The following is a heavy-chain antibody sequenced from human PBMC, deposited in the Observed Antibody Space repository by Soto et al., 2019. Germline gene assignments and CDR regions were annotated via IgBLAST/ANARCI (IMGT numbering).Heavy chain of an antibody. J-gene: IGHJ4*02. CDR1: GFTFGSYA. D-gene: IGHD5-18*01. Sequence: LRLSCAASGFTFGSYAMSWVRQAPGKGLDWVSSISGSGGSTYYADSVKGRFTISRDKSKNTVHLQMNSLRAEDTAVYYCAKVDGYSYGAVDYWGQGTLVTVSS. CDR2: ISGSGGST. CDR3: AKVDGYSYGAVDY. V-gene: IGHV3-23*01.